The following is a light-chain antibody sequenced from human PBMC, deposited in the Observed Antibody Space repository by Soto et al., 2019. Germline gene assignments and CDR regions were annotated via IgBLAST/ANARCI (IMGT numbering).Light chain of an antibody. CDR2: EVN. CDR1: SSDIGAYDY. J-gene: IGLJ2*01. V-gene: IGLV2-14*01. CDR3: SSYTTNKTLL. Sequence: QSALTQPASLSGSPGQSITISCTGTSSDIGAYDYVSWFQQHPGKAPKLMISEVNNRPSGVSNRFSGSKSGNTAYLTISGLQAEDEADYFCSSYTTNKTLLFGGGTKVTVL.